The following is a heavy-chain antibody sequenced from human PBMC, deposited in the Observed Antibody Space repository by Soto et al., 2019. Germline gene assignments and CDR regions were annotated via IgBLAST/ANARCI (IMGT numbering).Heavy chain of an antibody. V-gene: IGHV4-4*02. J-gene: IGHJ4*01. Sequence: QVQLQESGPGLVKPSGTLSLTCAVSGGSISSSNWWSWVRQPPGKGLEWIGEIYHSGSTNYNPSLKSRVTISVDKCKQLFSLKLSSVTAADTAAYYCAISRYSYGMKTDYWGQGTLVSVSS. CDR2: IYHSGST. CDR3: AISRYSYGMKTDY. D-gene: IGHD5-18*01. CDR1: GGSISSSNW.